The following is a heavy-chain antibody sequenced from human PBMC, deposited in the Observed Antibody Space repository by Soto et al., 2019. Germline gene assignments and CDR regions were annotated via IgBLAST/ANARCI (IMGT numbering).Heavy chain of an antibody. V-gene: IGHV4-4*07. J-gene: IGHJ5*02. CDR1: GGSISSYY. D-gene: IGHD2-2*01. CDR2: IYTSGST. CDR3: ARGDIVVVHGWFDP. Sequence: SETLSLTCTVSGGSISSYYWSWIRQPAGKGLEWIGRIYTSGSTNYNPSLKSRVTMSVDTSKNQFSLKLSSVTAADTAVYYCARGDIVVVHGWFDPWGQGSLVTVSS.